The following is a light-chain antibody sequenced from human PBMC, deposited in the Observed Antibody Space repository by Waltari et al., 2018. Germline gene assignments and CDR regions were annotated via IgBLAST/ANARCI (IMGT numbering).Light chain of an antibody. Sequence: DIQMTQSPSSLAASVGDRVTITCRASQGMSKFLAWFRQKPGKAPESLIYGASSWQSGVPSRFGGRGSGTDFTLTISSLQPEDFASYYCQQYKTFPLTFGGGTKVEIK. V-gene: IGKV1-16*01. CDR3: QQYKTFPLT. J-gene: IGKJ4*01. CDR2: GAS. CDR1: QGMSKF.